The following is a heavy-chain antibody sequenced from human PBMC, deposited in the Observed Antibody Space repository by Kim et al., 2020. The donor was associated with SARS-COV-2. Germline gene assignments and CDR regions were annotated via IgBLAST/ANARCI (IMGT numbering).Heavy chain of an antibody. CDR3: ARLAMDTSYGYFQH. Sequence: SPSFQGQVTISADKSISTAYLQWSSLKASDTAMYYCARLAMDTSYGYFQHWGQGTLVTVSS. V-gene: IGHV5-51*01. J-gene: IGHJ1*01. D-gene: IGHD5-18*01.